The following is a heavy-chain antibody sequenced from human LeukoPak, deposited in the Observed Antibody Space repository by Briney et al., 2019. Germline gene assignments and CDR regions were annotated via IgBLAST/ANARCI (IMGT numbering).Heavy chain of an antibody. CDR1: GFTFSSYA. J-gene: IGHJ4*02. D-gene: IGHD5-12*01. CDR3: ARGSRYSGYVFPV. CDR2: INHSGST. V-gene: IGHV4-34*01. Sequence: GSLRLSCAASGFTFSSYAMHWVRQAPGKGLEWIGEINHSGSTNYNPSLKSRVTISVDTSKNQFSLKLSSVTAADTAVYYCARGSRYSGYVFPVWGQGTLVTVSS.